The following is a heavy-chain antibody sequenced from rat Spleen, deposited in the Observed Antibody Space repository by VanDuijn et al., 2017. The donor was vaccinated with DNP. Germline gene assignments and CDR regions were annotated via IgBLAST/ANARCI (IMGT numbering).Heavy chain of an antibody. V-gene: IGHV5-22*01. CDR1: GFTFSDYY. J-gene: IGHJ2*01. D-gene: IGHD4-3*01. Sequence: EVQLVESGGGLVKPGRSLKLSCAASGFTFSDYYMAWVRQAPTKGLEWVAYIGSDDYAPYYGDSVKGRFTISRDNAKSTLFLQMNSLRSEDMATYYCIRWNSGHFDYWGQGVMVTVSS. CDR3: IRWNSGHFDY. CDR2: IGSDDYAP.